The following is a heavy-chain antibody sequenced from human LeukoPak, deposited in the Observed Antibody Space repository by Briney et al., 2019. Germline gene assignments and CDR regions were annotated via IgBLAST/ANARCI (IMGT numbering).Heavy chain of an antibody. Sequence: SETLSLACTVSGGSISSSSHYWGWIRQPPGTWLEWIGSVYYNGDTYYNPSLKSRAITSVDTSRNQFSLRLSSVTAADMAIYYCARHKAYSDYVSDWGQGTLVTVSS. J-gene: IGHJ4*02. CDR3: ARHKAYSDYVSD. CDR2: VYYNGDT. CDR1: GGSISSSSHY. V-gene: IGHV4-39*01. D-gene: IGHD4-11*01.